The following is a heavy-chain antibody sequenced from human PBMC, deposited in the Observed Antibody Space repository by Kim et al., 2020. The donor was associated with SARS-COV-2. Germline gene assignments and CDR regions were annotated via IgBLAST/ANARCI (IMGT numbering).Heavy chain of an antibody. CDR1: GDSISSYY. D-gene: IGHD2-15*01. CDR3: ARQRGAGLIYCYYYGMDV. J-gene: IGHJ6*02. V-gene: IGHV4-59*08. CDR2: IYYSGST. Sequence: SETLSLTCTVSGDSISSYYWSWIRQPPGKGLEWIGYIYYSGSTNYNPSLKSRVTISVDTSKNQFSLKLSSVTAADTAVYYCARQRGAGLIYCYYYGMDVWGQGTTVTVSS.